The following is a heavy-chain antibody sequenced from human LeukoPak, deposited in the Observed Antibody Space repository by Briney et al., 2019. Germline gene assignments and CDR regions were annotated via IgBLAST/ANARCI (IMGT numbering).Heavy chain of an antibody. V-gene: IGHV1-18*01. CDR1: GYTFTSYG. Sequence: GASVKVSCKASGYTFTSYGISWVRQAPGQGLEWMGWISAYNGNTNYAQKFQGRVAITRNTSISTGYMELSSLRSEDTAVYYCARGRRIVGALLDHYYYFIDVWGKGTTVTVSS. D-gene: IGHD1-26*01. CDR3: ARGRRIVGALLDHYYYFIDV. CDR2: ISAYNGNT. J-gene: IGHJ6*03.